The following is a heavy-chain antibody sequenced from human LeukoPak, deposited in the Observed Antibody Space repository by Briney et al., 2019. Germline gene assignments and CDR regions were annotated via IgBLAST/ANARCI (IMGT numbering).Heavy chain of an antibody. CDR2: IYSGGST. CDR1: GFTVSSNY. J-gene: IGHJ3*02. Sequence: TGGSLRLSCAASGFTVSSNYMSWVRQAPGKGLEWVSIIYSGGSTFYADSVKGRFTISRDNSKNTLYLQMNSLRAEDTAVHYCARGGSYLSAFDIWGQGTMVTVSS. V-gene: IGHV3-53*01. D-gene: IGHD1-26*01. CDR3: ARGGSYLSAFDI.